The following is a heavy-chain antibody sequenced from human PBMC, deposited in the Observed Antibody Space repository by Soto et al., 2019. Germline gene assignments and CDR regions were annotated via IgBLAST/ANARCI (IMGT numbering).Heavy chain of an antibody. V-gene: IGHV1-2*04. CDR1: GYTFTDYY. CDR3: ARTQYQYTMDV. D-gene: IGHD2-2*01. CDR2: INPYSGGT. J-gene: IGHJ6*02. Sequence: GASVKVSCKASGYTFTDYYIHWVRQAPGQGLEWMGWINPYSGGTNYAQRFQGWVTMTRDTSISTAHMELSRLTSDDTAVYYCARTQYQYTMDVWGQGTTVTVSS.